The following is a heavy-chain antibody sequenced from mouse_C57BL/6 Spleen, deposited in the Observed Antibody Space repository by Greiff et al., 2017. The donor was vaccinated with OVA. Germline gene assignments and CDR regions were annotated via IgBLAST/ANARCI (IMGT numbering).Heavy chain of an antibody. CDR2: IDPSDSET. V-gene: IGHV1-52*01. CDR1: GYTFTSYW. CDR3: ARCPYDEGHYFDY. J-gene: IGHJ2*01. D-gene: IGHD2-12*01. Sequence: QVQLQQPGAELVRPGSSVKLSCKASGYTFTSYWMHWVKQRPIQGLEWIGNIDPSDSETHYNQKFKDKATLTVDKSSSTAYMQLSSLTSEDSAVYYCARCPYDEGHYFDYWGQGTTLTVSS.